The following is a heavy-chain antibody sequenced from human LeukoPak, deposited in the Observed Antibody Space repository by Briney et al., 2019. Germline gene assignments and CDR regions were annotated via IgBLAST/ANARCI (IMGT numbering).Heavy chain of an antibody. J-gene: IGHJ6*02. D-gene: IGHD3-3*01. CDR3: ARGRNYDFWSGYPRLDGMDV. Sequence: SETLSLTCTVSGGSISSGGYYWSWIRQHPGKGLEWIGYIYYSGSTYYNPSLKSRVTISVDTSKNQFSLKLSSVTAADTAVYYCARGRNYDFWSGYPRLDGMDVWAKGPRSPSP. V-gene: IGHV4-31*03. CDR1: GGSISSGGYY. CDR2: IYYSGST.